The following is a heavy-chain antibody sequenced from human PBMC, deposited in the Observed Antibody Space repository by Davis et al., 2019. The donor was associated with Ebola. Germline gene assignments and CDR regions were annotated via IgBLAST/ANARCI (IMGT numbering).Heavy chain of an antibody. CDR3: ARLPHAILTDSLRGLGMDV. J-gene: IGHJ6*04. Sequence: SETLSLTCTVSGGSVSSGSYYWSWMRQPPGKGLEWIGYIYYSGSTNYNPSLKSRVTLSVDTSKNQFSLKLSSVTAADTAIYYCARLPHAILTDSLRGLGMDVWGKGTTVTVSS. V-gene: IGHV4-61*01. D-gene: IGHD3-9*01. CDR1: GGSVSSGSYY. CDR2: IYYSGST.